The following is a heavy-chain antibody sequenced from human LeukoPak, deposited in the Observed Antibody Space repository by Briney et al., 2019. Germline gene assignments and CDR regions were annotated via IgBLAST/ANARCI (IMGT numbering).Heavy chain of an antibody. CDR2: ISGNGGTT. CDR1: GFTFSSYA. J-gene: IGHJ4*02. D-gene: IGHD6-19*01. CDR3: ARLSVAGLSDY. V-gene: IGHV3-23*01. Sequence: GGSLRLSCATSGFTFSSYAAIWVRQAPGKGLEWVSSISGNGGTTYYADSVKGRFTVYRDNSKNTLYLQMNSLRAEDTAIYYCARLSVAGLSDYWAQGTLVTVSS.